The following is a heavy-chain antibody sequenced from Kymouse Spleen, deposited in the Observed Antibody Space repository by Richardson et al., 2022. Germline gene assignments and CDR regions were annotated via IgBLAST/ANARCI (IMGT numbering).Heavy chain of an antibody. CDR2: INSDGSST. Sequence: EVQLVESGGGLVQPGGSLRLSCAASGFTFSSYWMHWVRQAPGKGLVWVSRINSDGSSTSYADSVKGRFTISRDNAKNTLYLQMNSLRAEDTAVYYCASPDYYGSGSYFDYWGQGTLVTVSS. CDR1: GFTFSSYW. CDR3: ASPDYYGSGSYFDY. V-gene: IGHV3-74*01. J-gene: IGHJ4*02. D-gene: IGHD3-10*01.